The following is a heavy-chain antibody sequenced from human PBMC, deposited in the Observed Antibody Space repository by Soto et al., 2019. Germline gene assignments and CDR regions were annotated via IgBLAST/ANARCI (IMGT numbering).Heavy chain of an antibody. CDR3: AKDTIEGYCSAGSCYNAFDI. CDR2: IKPGGRKT. V-gene: IGHV3-23*01. D-gene: IGHD2-15*01. CDR1: GFRLETYW. Sequence: GGSLRLSCAGSGFRLETYWMSWVRQAPGKGLEWVSNIKPGGRKTYYVDSVMGRFTISRDNSKNTLYLQVTSLRAEDTAVYFCAKDTIEGYCSAGSCYNAFDIWGQGTMVTVS. J-gene: IGHJ3*02.